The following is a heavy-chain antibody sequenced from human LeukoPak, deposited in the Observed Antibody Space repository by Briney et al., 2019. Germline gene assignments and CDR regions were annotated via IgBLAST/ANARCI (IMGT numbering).Heavy chain of an antibody. CDR1: GFIFSSYA. V-gene: IGHV3-23*01. Sequence: GGSLRLSCAASGFIFSSYAMAWVRQAPGKGLEWVSGIGGSGGSTYYADSVKGRFTISRDNSKNTLYLRMSSLRAEDTAVYYCAKEKGDTAVEDAFDMWGQGTMVTVSS. CDR2: IGGSGGST. D-gene: IGHD5-18*01. CDR3: AKEKGDTAVEDAFDM. J-gene: IGHJ3*02.